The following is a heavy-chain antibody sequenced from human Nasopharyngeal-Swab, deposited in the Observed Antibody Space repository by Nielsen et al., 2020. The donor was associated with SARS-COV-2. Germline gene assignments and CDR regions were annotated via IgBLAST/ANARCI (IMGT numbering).Heavy chain of an antibody. J-gene: IGHJ6*02. CDR3: ARGTWYSSSGASYYYYYGMDV. CDR1: GFTFSSYW. D-gene: IGHD6-13*01. CDR2: IKQDGSDH. V-gene: IGHV3-7*01. Sequence: GGSLRLSCAASGFTFSSYWMSWVRQAPGKGLEWVANIKQDGSDHYYVDSVKGRFTISRDNAKNSLYLQMNSLRAEDTAVYYCARGTWYSSSGASYYYYYGMDVWGQGTTVTVSS.